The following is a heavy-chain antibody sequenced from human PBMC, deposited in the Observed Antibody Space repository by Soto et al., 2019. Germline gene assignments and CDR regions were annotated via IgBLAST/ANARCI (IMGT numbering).Heavy chain of an antibody. D-gene: IGHD6-19*01. Sequence: SETLSLTCTVSGGSISSGGYYWSWIRQHPGKGLEWIGYIYYSGSTYYNPSLKSRVTISVDTSKNQFSLKLSSVTAADTAVYYCARDRKQWRTHAFDIWGQGTMVTASS. J-gene: IGHJ3*02. CDR2: IYYSGST. CDR1: GGSISSGGYY. V-gene: IGHV4-31*03. CDR3: ARDRKQWRTHAFDI.